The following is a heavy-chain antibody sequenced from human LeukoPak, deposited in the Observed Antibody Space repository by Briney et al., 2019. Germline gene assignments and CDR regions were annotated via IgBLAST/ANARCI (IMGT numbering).Heavy chain of an antibody. CDR3: ARDMDYDSSGPMDFDY. CDR2: ISSSSSYI. Sequence: PGGSLRLSCAVSGFTFSNYDMHWVRQAPGKGLEWVSSISSSSSYIYYADSVKGRFTISRDNAKNSLYLQMNSLRAENTAVYYCARDMDYDSSGPMDFDYWGQGTLVTVSS. CDR1: GFTFSNYD. D-gene: IGHD3-22*01. J-gene: IGHJ4*02. V-gene: IGHV3-21*01.